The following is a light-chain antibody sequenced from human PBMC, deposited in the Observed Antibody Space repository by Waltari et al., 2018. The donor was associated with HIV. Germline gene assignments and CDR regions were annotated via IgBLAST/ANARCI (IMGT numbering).Light chain of an antibody. CDR2: GRN. CDR1: SLRSYY. J-gene: IGLJ2*01. Sequence: SSELTQYPSVSVALGQTVRITCRGDSLRSYYAAWYQQKSGQAPVVVFFGRNNRPSGIPDRFSGSSSGNTASLTITGAQAEDEADYYCHSRDSSGYHVVFGGGTKVTVL. CDR3: HSRDSSGYHVV. V-gene: IGLV3-19*01.